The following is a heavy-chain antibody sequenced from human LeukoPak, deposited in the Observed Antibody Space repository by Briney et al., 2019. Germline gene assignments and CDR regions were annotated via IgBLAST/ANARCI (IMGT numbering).Heavy chain of an antibody. Sequence: GGSLRLSCAASGFTFSDYYMSWIRQAPGKGLEWVSYISSSSSTIYYADSVKGRFTISRDNAKNSLYLQMNSLRAEDTAVYYCARDQYSSSWYEDWFDPWGQGTLVTVSS. V-gene: IGHV3-11*04. CDR1: GFTFSDYY. CDR3: ARDQYSSSWYEDWFDP. J-gene: IGHJ5*02. CDR2: ISSSSSTI. D-gene: IGHD6-13*01.